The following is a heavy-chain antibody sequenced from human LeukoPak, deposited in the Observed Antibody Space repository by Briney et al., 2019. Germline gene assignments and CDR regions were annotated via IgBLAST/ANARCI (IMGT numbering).Heavy chain of an antibody. CDR2: IYYTGNT. Sequence: SETLSLTCTVSGGSISSYYWSWIRQPPGKGLEWIGYIYYTGNTNSNPSLKSRVTISVDTSKNQFSLKLTSVTAADTAVYYCARSASSSSRSAFDIWGQGTMVTVSS. D-gene: IGHD6-6*01. V-gene: IGHV4-59*01. CDR3: ARSASSSSRSAFDI. J-gene: IGHJ3*02. CDR1: GGSISSYY.